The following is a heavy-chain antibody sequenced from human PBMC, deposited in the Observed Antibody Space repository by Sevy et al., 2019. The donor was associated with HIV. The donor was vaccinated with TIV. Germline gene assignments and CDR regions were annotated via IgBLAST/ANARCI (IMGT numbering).Heavy chain of an antibody. CDR1: GGSVSSGNYY. D-gene: IGHD5-18*01. CDR3: ARDNFGYGNYFDY. CDR2: IYYSGST. V-gene: IGHV4-61*01. Sequence: SETLSLTCTVSGGSVSSGNYYWSWIRQPPGKGLEWIGYIYYSGSTNYNPSLESRVTISIDTSKNQFSLKRRSVTAADTAVYYCARDNFGYGNYFDYWGQGTLVTVSS. J-gene: IGHJ4*02.